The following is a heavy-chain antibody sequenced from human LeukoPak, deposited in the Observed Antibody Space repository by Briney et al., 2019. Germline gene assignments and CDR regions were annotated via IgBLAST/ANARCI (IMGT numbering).Heavy chain of an antibody. CDR2: MNPNSGNT. D-gene: IGHD3-9*01. V-gene: IGHV1-8*03. CDR3: ARTGIGYYYYYYMDV. Sequence: ASVKVSCKASGYTFTSYDINWVRQATGQGLEWMGWMNPNSGNTGYAQKFQGRVTITRNTSISTAYMELSSLRSEDTALYYCARTGIGYYYYYYMDVWGKGTTVTVSS. CDR1: GYTFTSYD. J-gene: IGHJ6*03.